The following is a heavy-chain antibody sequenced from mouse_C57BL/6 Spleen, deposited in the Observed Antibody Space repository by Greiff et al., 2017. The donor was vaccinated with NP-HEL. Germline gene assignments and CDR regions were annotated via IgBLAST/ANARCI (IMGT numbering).Heavy chain of an antibody. V-gene: IGHV5-9-1*02. CDR3: TRGGYDYDEFAY. CDR1: GFTFSSYA. CDR2: ISSGGDYI. D-gene: IGHD2-4*01. J-gene: IGHJ3*01. Sequence: EVNLVESGEGLVKPGGSLKLSCAASGFTFSSYAMSWVRQTPEKRLEWVAYISSGGDYIYYADTVKGRFTISRDNARNTLYLQMSGLKSEDTAMYYCTRGGYDYDEFAYWGQGTLVTVSA.